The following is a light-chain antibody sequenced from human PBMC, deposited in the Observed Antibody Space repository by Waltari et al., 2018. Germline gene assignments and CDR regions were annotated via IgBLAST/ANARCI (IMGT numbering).Light chain of an antibody. CDR2: GAF. CDR3: QQGSSFPPT. Sequence: DIQMTQSPSSVSASVGDRVTFTCRASQDISNWLAWYQQKPGKGPNLLIFGAFTLQGGVPSRFSGSGSGTDFTLTISGLQPEDSATYFCQQGSSFPPTFGQGTKVEIK. CDR1: QDISNW. V-gene: IGKV1-12*01. J-gene: IGKJ1*01.